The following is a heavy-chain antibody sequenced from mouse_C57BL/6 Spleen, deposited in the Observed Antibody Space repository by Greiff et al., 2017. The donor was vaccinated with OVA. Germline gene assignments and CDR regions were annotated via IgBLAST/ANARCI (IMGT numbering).Heavy chain of an antibody. D-gene: IGHD1-1*01. CDR2: IHPNSGST. J-gene: IGHJ4*01. Sequence: QVQLQQPGAELVKPGASVKLSCKASGYTFTSYWMHWVKQRPGQGLEWIGMIHPNSGSTNYNEKFKSKATLTVDKTSSTAYMQLSSLTSEDSAVYYCARRDYYGTMDYWGQGTSVTVSS. CDR1: GYTFTSYW. V-gene: IGHV1-64*01. CDR3: ARRDYYGTMDY.